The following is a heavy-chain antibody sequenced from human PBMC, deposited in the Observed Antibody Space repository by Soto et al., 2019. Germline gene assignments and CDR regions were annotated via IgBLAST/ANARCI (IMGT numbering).Heavy chain of an antibody. Sequence: SETLSLTCTVSGGSISSSSYYWGWIRQPPGKGLEWIGSIYYSGSTYYNPSLKSRVTISVDTSKNQFSLKLSSVTAADTAVYYCARSTSLLRYFDWLLYGDYWGQGTLVTVSS. CDR2: IYYSGST. CDR3: ARSTSLLRYFDWLLYGDY. J-gene: IGHJ4*02. CDR1: GGSISSSSYY. V-gene: IGHV4-39*01. D-gene: IGHD3-9*01.